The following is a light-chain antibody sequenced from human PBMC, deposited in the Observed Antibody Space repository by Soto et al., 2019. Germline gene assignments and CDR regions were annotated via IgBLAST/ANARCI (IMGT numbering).Light chain of an antibody. CDR1: QDIRKD. Sequence: AIQMTQSPSSLSASVGDRVTITCRASQDIRKDLAWYQQKPGKAPQILIYGASTLKTGVASWSNGSLSATDFTLTISSLQPQESAAYYCLQDYNYPFTYGQQTKFDIK. J-gene: IGKJ2*01. CDR2: GAS. V-gene: IGKV1-6*01. CDR3: LQDYNYPFT.